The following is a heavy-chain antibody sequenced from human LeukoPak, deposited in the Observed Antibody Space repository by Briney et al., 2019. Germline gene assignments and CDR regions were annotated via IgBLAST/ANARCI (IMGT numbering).Heavy chain of an antibody. D-gene: IGHD6-13*01. CDR2: IYYSGST. CDR3: ARVGIAAAVLYY. V-gene: IGHV4-59*12. CDR1: GGSISSYY. Sequence: SETLSLTCTVSGGSISSYYWSWIRQPPGKGLEWIGYIYYSGSTNYNPSLKSRVTISVDTSKNQFSLKLSSVTAADTAVYYCARVGIAAAVLYYWGQGTLVTVSS. J-gene: IGHJ4*02.